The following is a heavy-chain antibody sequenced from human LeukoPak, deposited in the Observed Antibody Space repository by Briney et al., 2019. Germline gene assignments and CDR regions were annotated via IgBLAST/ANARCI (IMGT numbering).Heavy chain of an antibody. J-gene: IGHJ6*03. D-gene: IGHD3-3*01. CDR2: IKQDGSEK. CDR3: AKDRDFLGQDYYYYMDV. CDR1: GFTFSSYW. V-gene: IGHV3-7*01. Sequence: PGGSLRLSCAASGFTFSSYWMSWFRQAPGKGLEWVANIKQDGSEKYYVDSVKGRFTISRDNAKNSLYLQMNSLRAEDTAVYYCAKDRDFLGQDYYYYMDVWGKGTTVTVSS.